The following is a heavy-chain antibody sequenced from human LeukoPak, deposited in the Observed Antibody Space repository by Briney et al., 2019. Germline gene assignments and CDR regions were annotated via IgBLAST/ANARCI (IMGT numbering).Heavy chain of an antibody. CDR1: GFTFSSYS. CDR3: ARSLGRYYFDY. J-gene: IGHJ4*02. Sequence: PGGSLRLSCAASGFTFSSYSMNWVRQAPGKGLEWVSSISTSSSYIYYADSVKGRFTISRDNAKNSLYLQMNSLRAEDTAVYYCARSLGRYYFDYWGQGTLVTVSS. D-gene: IGHD4-17*01. CDR2: ISTSSSYI. V-gene: IGHV3-21*01.